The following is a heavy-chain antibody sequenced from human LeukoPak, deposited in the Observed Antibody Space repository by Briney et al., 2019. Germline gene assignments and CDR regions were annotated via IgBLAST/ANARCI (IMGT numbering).Heavy chain of an antibody. CDR2: ISGSGGST. V-gene: IGHV3-23*01. J-gene: IGHJ4*02. CDR3: ASASAGLVEY. CDR1: GFTFSSYA. Sequence: GGSLRLSCAASGFTFSSYAMSWVRQAPGKGLEWVSAISGSGGSTYYADSVKGRFTISRDNSKNTLYLQMNSLKTEDTGVYYCASASAGLVEYWGQGARVTVSS.